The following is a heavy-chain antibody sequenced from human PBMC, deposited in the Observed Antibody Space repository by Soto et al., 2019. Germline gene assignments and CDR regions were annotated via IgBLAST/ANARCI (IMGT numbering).Heavy chain of an antibody. D-gene: IGHD6-6*01. Sequence: QVQLVQSGAEVKKTGSSVKVSCKASGGTFSSYAISWVRQAPGQGLEWMGGIIPIFGTANYAQKFQGRVTITADESTSTAYMELSSLRSEYTAVYYCAREGVGYSSSWGADYWGQGTLVTVSS. J-gene: IGHJ4*02. CDR2: IIPIFGTA. CDR1: GGTFSSYA. V-gene: IGHV1-69*01. CDR3: AREGVGYSSSWGADY.